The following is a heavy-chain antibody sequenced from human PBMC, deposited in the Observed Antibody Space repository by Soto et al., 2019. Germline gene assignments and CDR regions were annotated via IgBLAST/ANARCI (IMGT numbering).Heavy chain of an antibody. J-gene: IGHJ5*02. CDR3: ARTALGWFDP. D-gene: IGHD2-21*02. CDR1: GGSISSYY. V-gene: IGHV4-59*01. CDR2: IFYSGRSGST. Sequence: SEPLSLTCSVSGGSISSYYWSWIRQPPGKGLEWIGYIFYSGRSGSTNYNPSLKSRVTISVDTSKNQFSLKLSSVTAADTAVYYCARTALGWFDPWGQGTLVTVS.